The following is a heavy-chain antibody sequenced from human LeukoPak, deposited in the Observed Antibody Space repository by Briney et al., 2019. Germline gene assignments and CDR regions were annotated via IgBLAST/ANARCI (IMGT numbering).Heavy chain of an antibody. CDR3: TTYGSGRKFDY. J-gene: IGHJ4*02. V-gene: IGHV3-15*04. Sequence: GGSLRLSCAASGFSFSDAWMSWVRQIPGKGLEWVGRIESKTDGGTTDYAAPVKDRFTISRDDSTNTLYLQMNSLKSEDTAVYYCTTYGSGRKFDYWGRGILVTVSS. D-gene: IGHD3-10*01. CDR2: IESKTDGGTT. CDR1: GFSFSDAW.